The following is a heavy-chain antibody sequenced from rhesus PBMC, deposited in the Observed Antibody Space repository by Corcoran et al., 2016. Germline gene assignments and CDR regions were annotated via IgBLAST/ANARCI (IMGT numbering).Heavy chain of an antibody. CDR2: SRSKAKGGTA. V-gene: IGHV3-116*01. D-gene: IGHD5-30*01. Sequence: EVQLVESGGALVQPGGSLRVSCAASGFTFIDSYCQWVRQAPGKGPEWVGFSRSKAKGGTAEYAASVKGRFTISRDDSKSIASLQMNSLKTEDTAVYYCARGYSGYSLYYGLDSWGQGVVVTVSS. CDR3: ARGYSGYSLYYGLDS. CDR1: GFTFIDSY. J-gene: IGHJ6*01.